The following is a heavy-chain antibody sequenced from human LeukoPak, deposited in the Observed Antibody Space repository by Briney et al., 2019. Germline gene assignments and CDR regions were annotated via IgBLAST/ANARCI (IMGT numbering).Heavy chain of an antibody. CDR2: ISGSGDIT. Sequence: GGSLRLSCVASGFTLNYYGRSWVRQAQGKVLEGVSGISGSGDITYYADSVKGRFTISRDNSKNTLYLHMNSLRAEDTAVYYCAKGSGSYGKDVEYWGQGTLVTVSS. CDR1: GFTLNYYG. J-gene: IGHJ4*02. D-gene: IGHD1-26*01. CDR3: AKGSGSYGKDVEY. V-gene: IGHV3-23*01.